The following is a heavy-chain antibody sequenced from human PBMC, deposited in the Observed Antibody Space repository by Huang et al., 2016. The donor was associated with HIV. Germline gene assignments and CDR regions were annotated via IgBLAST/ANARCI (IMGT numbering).Heavy chain of an antibody. V-gene: IGHV1-46*03. CDR3: ARGFGYTSSKNYFDY. CDR1: GYTFINHY. J-gene: IGHJ4*02. Sequence: QVQLVQSGAEVKKPGASVKVSCKASGYTFINHYLHWVRQAPGQGLEWIGIINPRGGSTTYAQKFQGRVTFTRDTSTTSVYMELSSLRSEDTAVYYCARGFGYTSSKNYFDYWGQGTLVIVSS. D-gene: IGHD6-13*01. CDR2: INPRGGST.